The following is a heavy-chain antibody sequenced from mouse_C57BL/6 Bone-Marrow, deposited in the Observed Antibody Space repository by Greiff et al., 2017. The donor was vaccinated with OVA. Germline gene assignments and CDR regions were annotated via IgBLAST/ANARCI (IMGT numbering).Heavy chain of an antibody. CDR1: GYAFTNYL. D-gene: IGHD2-2*01. Sequence: VQLQQSGAELVRPGTSVKVSCKASGYAFTNYLIEWVKQRPGQGLEWIGVINPGSGGTNYNEKFKGKATLTADKSSSTAYMQLSSLTSEDSAVYFCARNYGNDGGFAYWGQGTLVTVSA. J-gene: IGHJ3*01. V-gene: IGHV1-54*01. CDR2: INPGSGGT. CDR3: ARNYGNDGGFAY.